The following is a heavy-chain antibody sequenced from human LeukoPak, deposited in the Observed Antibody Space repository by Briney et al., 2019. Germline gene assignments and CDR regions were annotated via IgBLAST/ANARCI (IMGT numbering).Heavy chain of an antibody. CDR1: GFTFDDYA. CDR3: VKDMSYTCQMGFDS. Sequence: PGRSLRLSCAASGFTFDDYAMHWVRQAPGKGLEWVSGISWNSGRRDYADSVKGRFTISRDNAKNSLYLQMNSLRAEDMAFYYCVKDMSYTCQMGFDSWGQGTLVTVSS. D-gene: IGHD5-24*01. J-gene: IGHJ4*02. CDR2: ISWNSGRR. V-gene: IGHV3-9*03.